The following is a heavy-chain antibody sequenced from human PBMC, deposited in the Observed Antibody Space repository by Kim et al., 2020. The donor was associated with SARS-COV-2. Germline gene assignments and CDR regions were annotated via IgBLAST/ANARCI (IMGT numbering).Heavy chain of an antibody. CDR2: ISYDGSNK. D-gene: IGHD6-19*01. Sequence: GGSLRLSCAASGFTFSSYGMHWVRQAPGKGLEWVAVISYDGSNKYYADSVKGRFTISRDNSKNTLYLQMNSLRAEDTAVYYCAKSSGWRSYYYYGMDVWGQGTTVTVSS. CDR1: GFTFSSYG. V-gene: IGHV3-30*18. CDR3: AKSSGWRSYYYYGMDV. J-gene: IGHJ6*02.